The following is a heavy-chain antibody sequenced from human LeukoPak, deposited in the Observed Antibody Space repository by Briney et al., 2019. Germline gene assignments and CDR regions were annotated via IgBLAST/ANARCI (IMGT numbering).Heavy chain of an antibody. J-gene: IGHJ4*02. Sequence: GGSLRLSCAPSGFTFADYAMHWVRQAPGKGLTWVSLITGDGSKTYYAASVKGRFTISRDNSRNALYLQMNSLRAEDTAVYYCARGKDSSSWYYFDYWGQGTLVTVSS. CDR2: ITGDGSKT. CDR3: ARGKDSSSWYYFDY. V-gene: IGHV3-43*02. D-gene: IGHD6-13*01. CDR1: GFTFADYA.